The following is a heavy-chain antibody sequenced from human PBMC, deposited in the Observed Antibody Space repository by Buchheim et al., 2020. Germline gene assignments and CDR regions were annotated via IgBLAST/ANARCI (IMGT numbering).Heavy chain of an antibody. CDR1: GFTFSSYS. Sequence: EVQLVESGGGLVKPGGSLRLSCAASGFTFSSYSMNWVRQAPGKGLEWVSSISSSSSYIYYPDSVKGRFTISRDNAKNSLYLQMNSLRAEDTAVYYCARDLAVAGTSSDWGQGTL. J-gene: IGHJ4*02. CDR2: ISSSSSYI. CDR3: ARDLAVAGTSSD. V-gene: IGHV3-21*01. D-gene: IGHD6-19*01.